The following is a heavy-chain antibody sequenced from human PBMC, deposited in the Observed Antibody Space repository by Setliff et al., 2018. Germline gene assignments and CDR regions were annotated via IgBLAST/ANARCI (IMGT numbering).Heavy chain of an antibody. J-gene: IGHJ3*02. CDR1: GGSISSSSYY. D-gene: IGHD2-21*01. CDR2: IYYSGST. Sequence: SETLSLTCTVSGGSISSSSYYWGWIRQPPGKGLEWIGSIYYSGSTYYNPSLKSRVTISVDTSKNQFSLKLSSVTAADTAVYYCARGVVVIAYDAFDIWGQGTMVTVSS. CDR3: ARGVVVIAYDAFDI. V-gene: IGHV4-39*01.